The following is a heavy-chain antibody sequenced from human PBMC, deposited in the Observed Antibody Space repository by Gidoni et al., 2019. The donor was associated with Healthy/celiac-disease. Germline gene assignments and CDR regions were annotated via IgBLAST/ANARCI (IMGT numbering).Heavy chain of an antibody. Sequence: QVTLRESGPALVKPTQTLPLPCTFSGFSLSTSGMCVSWIRQPPGKALEWLARIDWDDDKYYSTSLKTRLTISKDTSKNQVVLTMTNMDPVDTATYYCARTTGKEYYYGSGSPGAFDIWGQGTMVTVSS. D-gene: IGHD3-10*01. V-gene: IGHV2-70*15. CDR3: ARTTGKEYYYGSGSPGAFDI. CDR1: GFSLSTSGMC. J-gene: IGHJ3*02. CDR2: IDWDDDK.